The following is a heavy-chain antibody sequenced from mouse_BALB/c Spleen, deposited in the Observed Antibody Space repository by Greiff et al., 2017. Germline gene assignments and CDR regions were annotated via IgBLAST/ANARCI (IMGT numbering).Heavy chain of an antibody. D-gene: IGHD1-1*01. CDR1: GFTFSSYT. J-gene: IGHJ2*01. CDR2: ISNGGGST. Sequence: DVMLVESGGGLVQPGGSLKLSCAASGFTFSSYTMSWVRQTPEKRLEWVAYISNGGGSTYYPDTVKGRFTISRDNAKNTLYLQMSSLKSEDTAMYYCARFTTGNYFDYWGQGTTLTVSS. CDR3: ARFTTGNYFDY. V-gene: IGHV5-12-2*01.